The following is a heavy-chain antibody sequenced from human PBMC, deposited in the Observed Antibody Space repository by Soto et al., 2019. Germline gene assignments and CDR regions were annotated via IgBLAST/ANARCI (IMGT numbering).Heavy chain of an antibody. Sequence: QVQLVQSGAEVKKPGSSVKVSCKASGGTFSSYAISWVRQAPGQGLEWMGGIIPIFGTANYAQKFQGRVTITADKSTSTAYMELSSLRSEDTAVYYCARGGYCSSTSCYRTYGMDVWGQGTTVTVSS. CDR2: IIPIFGTA. CDR1: GGTFSSYA. V-gene: IGHV1-69*06. J-gene: IGHJ6*02. CDR3: ARGGYCSSTSCYRTYGMDV. D-gene: IGHD2-2*02.